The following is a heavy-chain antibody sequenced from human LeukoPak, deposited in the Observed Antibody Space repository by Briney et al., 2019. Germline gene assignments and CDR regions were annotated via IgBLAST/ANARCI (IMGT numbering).Heavy chain of an antibody. CDR2: ISYDGSNK. CDR3: AKDYGSGSYSFDY. CDR1: GLTFSSYG. Sequence: GGSLRLSCAASGLTFSSYGMHWVRQAPGKGLEWVAVISYDGSNKYYADSVKGRFTISRDNSKNTLYLQMNSLRAEDTAVYYCAKDYGSGSYSFDYWGQGTLVTVSS. D-gene: IGHD3-10*01. V-gene: IGHV3-30*18. J-gene: IGHJ4*02.